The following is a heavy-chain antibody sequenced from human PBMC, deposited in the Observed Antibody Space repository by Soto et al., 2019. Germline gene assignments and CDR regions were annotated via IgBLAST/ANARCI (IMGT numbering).Heavy chain of an antibody. CDR1: GGTFSSYA. V-gene: IGHV1-2*02. CDR2: INPNSGGT. Sequence: ASVKVSCKASGGTFSSYAISWVRQAPGQGLEWMGWINPNSGGTNYAQKFQGRVTMTRDTSISTAYMELSRLRSDDTAVYYCAREAYYYDSSGYENWGQGTLVTVSS. D-gene: IGHD3-22*01. J-gene: IGHJ4*02. CDR3: AREAYYYDSSGYEN.